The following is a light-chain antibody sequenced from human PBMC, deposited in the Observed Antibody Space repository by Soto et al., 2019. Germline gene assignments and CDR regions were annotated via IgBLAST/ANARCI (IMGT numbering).Light chain of an antibody. CDR2: DVS. Sequence: QSALTQPASVSGSPGQSSTISCTGTSSDIGDYNYVSWYQHYPGKVPKLVIYDVSHRPSGVSNRFSGSKSGNTASLTISGLQAEDEADYYCSSSTTTTSLVVFGGGTKVTVL. V-gene: IGLV2-14*03. J-gene: IGLJ3*02. CDR1: SSDIGDYNY. CDR3: SSSTTTTSLVV.